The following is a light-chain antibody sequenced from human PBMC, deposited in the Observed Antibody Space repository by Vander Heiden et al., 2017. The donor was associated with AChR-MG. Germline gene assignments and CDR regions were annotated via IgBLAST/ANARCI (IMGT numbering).Light chain of an antibody. V-gene: IGKV1-5*03. Sequence: DIQMTQSPSTLSASVGDRVTITCRASQRISSWLAWYQQKPGKAPKLLIYKASSLQSGVPSRFSGSGSGTEVTLTISSLQPDDCATYYCQQYNSYWTFGQGTKVEIK. CDR1: QRISSW. J-gene: IGKJ1*01. CDR3: QQYNSYWT. CDR2: KAS.